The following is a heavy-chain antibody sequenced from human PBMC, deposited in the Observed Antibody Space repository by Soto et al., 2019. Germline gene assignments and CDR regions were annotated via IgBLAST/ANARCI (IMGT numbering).Heavy chain of an antibody. J-gene: IGHJ4*02. CDR2: LYYSGST. Sequence: SETLPLTCDVSAYSISSGHYWAWVRQPPGKGLEWIGTLYYSGSTYYNPSLKSRVTISVDTSKNQFSLKLSSVTAADTAVYYCARVYHGGYSDYWGQGTLVTVSS. CDR3: ARVYHGGYSDY. V-gene: IGHV4-38-2*01. D-gene: IGHD5-12*01. CDR1: AYSISSGHY.